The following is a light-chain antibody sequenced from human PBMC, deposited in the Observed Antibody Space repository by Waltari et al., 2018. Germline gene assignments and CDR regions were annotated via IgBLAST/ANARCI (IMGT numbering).Light chain of an antibody. Sequence: DIQMTQSPSSLSASVGDRVTINCRASQGISNYLAWYQQKPGKVPKLLIYAASTLQSGVPSRFSGSGSGTDFTLTISSLQPEDVATYYCQKYNNAPWTFGQGTKVEIK. J-gene: IGKJ1*01. CDR1: QGISNY. V-gene: IGKV1-27*01. CDR3: QKYNNAPWT. CDR2: AAS.